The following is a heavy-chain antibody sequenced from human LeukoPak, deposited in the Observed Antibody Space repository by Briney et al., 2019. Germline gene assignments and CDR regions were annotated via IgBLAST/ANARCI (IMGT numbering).Heavy chain of an antibody. J-gene: IGHJ4*02. CDR2: INPNSGGT. Sequence: ASVKVSCKASGYTFTGYYMHWVRQAPGQGLEWMGWINPNSGGTNYAQKFQGRVTMTRDTSINTAYMELSRLRSDDTAVYYCARTSTIFGVVTDFDYWGQGTLVTVSS. CDR3: ARTSTIFGVVTDFDY. V-gene: IGHV1-2*02. D-gene: IGHD3-3*01. CDR1: GYTFTGYY.